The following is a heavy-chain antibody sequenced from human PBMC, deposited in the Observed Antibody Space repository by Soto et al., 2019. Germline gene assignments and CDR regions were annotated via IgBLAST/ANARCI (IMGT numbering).Heavy chain of an antibody. CDR1: GFIFSNYA. Sequence: QVQLVESGGGVVQPGRSLRVSCAASGFIFSNYAMHWVRLAPGKGREWVAVVSYDGSNQFYAESVKGRFTISRDSSKTTLYLQTNNLREEDTAVYYCARDRVYYYDNSGYYNFDYWGQGTLVIVSS. CDR2: VSYDGSNQ. J-gene: IGHJ4*02. V-gene: IGHV3-30-3*01. CDR3: ARDRVYYYDNSGYYNFDY. D-gene: IGHD3-22*01.